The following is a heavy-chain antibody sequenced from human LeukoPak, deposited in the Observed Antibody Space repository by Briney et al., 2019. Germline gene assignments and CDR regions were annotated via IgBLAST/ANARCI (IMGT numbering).Heavy chain of an antibody. J-gene: IGHJ6*03. CDR2: IKQDGSEK. Sequence: GGSLRLSCAASGFTFSSYWMSWVRQAPGKGLEWVANIKQDGSEKYYVDSVKGRFTISRDNAKNSLYLRMNSLRAEDTAVYYCAGDPQKYVGHYDYYYYYMDVWGKGTTVTVSS. D-gene: IGHD4-17*01. V-gene: IGHV3-7*01. CDR3: AGDPQKYVGHYDYYYYYMDV. CDR1: GFTFSSYW.